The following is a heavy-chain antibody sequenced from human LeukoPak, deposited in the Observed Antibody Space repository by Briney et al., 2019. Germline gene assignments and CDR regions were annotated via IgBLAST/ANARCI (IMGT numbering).Heavy chain of an antibody. CDR1: GFTFSSYA. D-gene: IGHD6-19*01. CDR2: INRSGDST. J-gene: IGHJ4*02. V-gene: IGHV3-23*01. Sequence: GGSLRLSCAASGFTFSSYAMSWVRQAPGKGLEWISTINRSGDSTYYADSVRGRFTISRDNSKNMFYLQMNSLRAEDTAVYYCAKGGRSSGWYRLFDYWGQGTLVTVSS. CDR3: AKGGRSSGWYRLFDY.